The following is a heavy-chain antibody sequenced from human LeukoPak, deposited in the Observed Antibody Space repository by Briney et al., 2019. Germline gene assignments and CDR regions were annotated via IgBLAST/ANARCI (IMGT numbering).Heavy chain of an antibody. D-gene: IGHD4-11*01. CDR3: AKDAQRGFDYSNSLDN. V-gene: IGHV3-23*01. Sequence: GGSLRLSCAASGFTFAGYAMSWVRQAPGKGLEWVSTISGSGGSTYYADSVKGRFTISRDNFQRTVYPQMNSLRAEDTAVYYCAKDAQRGFDYSNSLDNWGQGTLVTVSS. J-gene: IGHJ4*02. CDR2: ISGSGGST. CDR1: GFTFAGYA.